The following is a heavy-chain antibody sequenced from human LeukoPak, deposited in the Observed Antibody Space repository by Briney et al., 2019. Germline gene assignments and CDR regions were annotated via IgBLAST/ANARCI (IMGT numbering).Heavy chain of an antibody. J-gene: IGHJ4*02. Sequence: GGSLRLSCAASGFTFSSHAMSWVRQAPGKGLEWVSAISGSGGSTYYADSVKGRFTVSRDNSKNTLYLQMNSLRAEDTAVYYCAKAAGRGYNYGDYFDYWGQGTLVTVSS. V-gene: IGHV3-23*01. D-gene: IGHD5-18*01. CDR1: GFTFSSHA. CDR2: ISGSGGST. CDR3: AKAAGRGYNYGDYFDY.